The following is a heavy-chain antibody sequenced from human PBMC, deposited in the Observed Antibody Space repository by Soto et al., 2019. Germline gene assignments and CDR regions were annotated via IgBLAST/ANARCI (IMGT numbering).Heavy chain of an antibody. CDR1: GFTFSSYG. CDR3: AKDESIAARLSYFDY. Sequence: GGSLRLSCAASGFTFSSYGMHWVRQAPGKGLEWVAVISYDGSNKYYADSVKGRFTISRDNSKNTLYLQMNSLRAEDTAVYYWAKDESIAARLSYFDYWGQGTLVTVSS. CDR2: ISYDGSNK. V-gene: IGHV3-30*18. J-gene: IGHJ4*02. D-gene: IGHD6-6*01.